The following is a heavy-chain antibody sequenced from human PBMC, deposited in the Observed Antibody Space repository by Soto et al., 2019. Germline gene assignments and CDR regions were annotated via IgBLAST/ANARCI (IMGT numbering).Heavy chain of an antibody. CDR3: AKDMGGCSGGSCYSAYYYYYGMDV. CDR1: GYTFTSYG. D-gene: IGHD2-15*01. V-gene: IGHV1-18*04. Sequence: GASVKVSCKASGYTFTSYGISWVRQAPGQGLEWMGWISAYNGNTNYAQKLQGRVTMTTDTSTSTAYMELRSLRSDDTALYYCAKDMGGCSGGSCYSAYYYYYGMDVWGQGTTVTAP. CDR2: ISAYNGNT. J-gene: IGHJ6*02.